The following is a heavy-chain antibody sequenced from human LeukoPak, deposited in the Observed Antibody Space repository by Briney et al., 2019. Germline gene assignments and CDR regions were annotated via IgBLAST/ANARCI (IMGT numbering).Heavy chain of an antibody. Sequence: GGSLRLSCAASGFTFSRYYMHWVRQAPGKGLEWVGRIKSKTDGGTTDYAAPVKGRFTISRDDSKNTLYLQMNSLKTEDTAVYYCTTDIVVGATRTTDYWGQGTLVTVSS. D-gene: IGHD1-26*01. CDR2: IKSKTDGGTT. CDR3: TTDIVVGATRTTDY. CDR1: GFTFSRYY. V-gene: IGHV3-15*01. J-gene: IGHJ4*02.